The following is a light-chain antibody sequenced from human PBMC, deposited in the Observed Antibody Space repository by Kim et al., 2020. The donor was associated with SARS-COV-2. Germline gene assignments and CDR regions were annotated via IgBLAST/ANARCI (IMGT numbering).Light chain of an antibody. Sequence: SVSPGESPTLSCRASQSVGNYLAWYQQRTGQAPRLLIYDTSNRATGIPARFSGSGSGTDFTLTISSLEPEDFAVYFCQQRSNLITFGQGTRLEIK. CDR1: QSVGNY. CDR2: DTS. J-gene: IGKJ5*01. CDR3: QQRSNLIT. V-gene: IGKV3-11*01.